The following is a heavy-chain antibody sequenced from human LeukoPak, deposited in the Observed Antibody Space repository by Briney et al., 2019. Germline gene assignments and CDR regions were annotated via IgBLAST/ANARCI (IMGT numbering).Heavy chain of an antibody. J-gene: IGHJ5*02. D-gene: IGHD2/OR15-2a*01. CDR1: GFTFSDYY. Sequence: PGGSLRHSCAASGFTFSDYYMSWIRQAPGKGLEWVSYISSSGSTIYYADSVKGRFTISRDNAKNSLYLQMNSLRAEDTAVYYCARWARPPHFDWFDPWGQGTLVTVSS. V-gene: IGHV3-11*01. CDR3: ARWARPPHFDWFDP. CDR2: ISSSGSTI.